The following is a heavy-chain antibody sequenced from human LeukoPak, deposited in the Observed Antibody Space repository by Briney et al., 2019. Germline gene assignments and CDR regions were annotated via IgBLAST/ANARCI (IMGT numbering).Heavy chain of an antibody. V-gene: IGHV3-23*01. CDR1: GFTFSSYA. J-gene: IGHJ4*02. CDR3: AKDRTSGYYYVMYFDY. D-gene: IGHD3-22*01. CDR2: ISNNGDST. Sequence: QSGGSLRLSCAASGFTFSSYAMSWVRQAPGKGLEWVSAISNNGDSTYYADSVKGRFTISRDNSKNTLYLQMNSLRAEDTAVYYCAKDRTSGYYYVMYFDYWAQGTLVTVIS.